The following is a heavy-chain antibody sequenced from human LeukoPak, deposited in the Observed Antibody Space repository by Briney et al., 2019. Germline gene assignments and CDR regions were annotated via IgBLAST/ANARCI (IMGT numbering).Heavy chain of an antibody. CDR2: ISSSSGYK. J-gene: IGHJ4*02. Sequence: GGSLRLSCAVSGFTFSSYSMTWVRQAPGKGLEWVSSISSSSGYKYYADSVKGRFTISRDNAENSLYLQMDSLRAEDAAVYYCARTSGESTAALRAPFDYWGQGTLATVSS. D-gene: IGHD6-6*01. CDR1: GFTFSSYS. V-gene: IGHV3-21*01. CDR3: ARTSGESTAALRAPFDY.